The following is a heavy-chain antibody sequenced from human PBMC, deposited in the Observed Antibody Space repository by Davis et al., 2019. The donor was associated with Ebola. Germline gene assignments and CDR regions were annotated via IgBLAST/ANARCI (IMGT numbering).Heavy chain of an antibody. Sequence: PGGSLRLSCAASGFTFSLTDMNWFRQAPGKGLEWVSSISAGGTAPYYADSVKGRFTISRDNSKNRLSLQMDSLRADDTAVYYCAKSFLITGSHMSEFRGVDYWGQGTVVTVSS. J-gene: IGHJ4*02. D-gene: IGHD2-8*02. V-gene: IGHV3-23*01. CDR3: AKSFLITGSHMSEFRGVDY. CDR2: ISAGGTAP. CDR1: GFTFSLTD.